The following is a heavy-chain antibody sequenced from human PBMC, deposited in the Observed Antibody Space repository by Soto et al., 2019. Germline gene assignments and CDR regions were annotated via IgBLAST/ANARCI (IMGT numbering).Heavy chain of an antibody. CDR3: AGVGYDYGSGSYYSNWCDP. Sequence: SETLSLTCAVYGGSFSGYYWSWIRQPPGKGLGWIGEINHSGSTNYNPSLKSRVTITVDTSKHQFSLKLSSVPAADTAVYDCAGVGYDYGSGSYYSNWCDPWGQGTLVTVSS. D-gene: IGHD3-10*01. V-gene: IGHV4-34*01. J-gene: IGHJ5*02. CDR1: GGSFSGYY. CDR2: INHSGST.